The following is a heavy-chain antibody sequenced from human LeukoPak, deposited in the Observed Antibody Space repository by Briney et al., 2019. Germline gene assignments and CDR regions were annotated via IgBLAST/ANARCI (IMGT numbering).Heavy chain of an antibody. Sequence: GGSLRLSCAASGFTFSRYWMHWVRQAPGKGLVWVSRIYSDGSRTTYADSVKGRFTISGDNAKNTLYLQMNSLRAEDTAVYYCARSGAGGAFDIWGQGTMVTVSS. D-gene: IGHD1-26*01. J-gene: IGHJ3*02. CDR3: ARSGAGGAFDI. V-gene: IGHV3-74*01. CDR1: GFTFSRYW. CDR2: IYSDGSRT.